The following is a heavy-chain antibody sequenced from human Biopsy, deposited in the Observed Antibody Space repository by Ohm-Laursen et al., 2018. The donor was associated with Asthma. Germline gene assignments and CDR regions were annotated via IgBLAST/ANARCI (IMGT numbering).Heavy chain of an antibody. Sequence: SLRLSCAASAFTFSTYGMDWVRQAPGKGLEWVSAISGSGGSTYYADSVKGRFTISRDNSKNTLYLQMNSLGAEDTAVYYCAKDRDYDILTGPPGFDYWGQGTLVTVSS. V-gene: IGHV3-23*01. CDR2: ISGSGGST. CDR3: AKDRDYDILTGPPGFDY. CDR1: AFTFSTYG. J-gene: IGHJ4*02. D-gene: IGHD3-9*01.